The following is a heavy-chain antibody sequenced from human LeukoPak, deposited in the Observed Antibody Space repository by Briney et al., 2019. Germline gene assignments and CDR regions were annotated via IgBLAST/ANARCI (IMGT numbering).Heavy chain of an antibody. CDR3: ARDGHDFWSGYYTGDY. CDR1: GFTFSSYW. J-gene: IGHJ4*02. CDR2: IKQDGSEK. Sequence: QPGGSLRLSFAASGFTFSSYWMSWVRQAPGKGLEWVANIKQDGSEKYYVDSVKGRFTISRDNAKNSLYLQMNSLRAEDTAVYYCARDGHDFWSGYYTGDYWGQGTLVTVSS. V-gene: IGHV3-7*01. D-gene: IGHD3-3*01.